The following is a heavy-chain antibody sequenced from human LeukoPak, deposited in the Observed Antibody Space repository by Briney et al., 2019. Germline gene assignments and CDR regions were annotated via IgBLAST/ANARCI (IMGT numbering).Heavy chain of an antibody. CDR2: INHSGST. Sequence: SETLSLTCVVYGGSFSGYYWSWIRQPPGKGLEWIGEINHSGSTNYNPSLKSRVTISVDTSKNQFSLKLSSVTAADTAVYYCARGGNAFDIWGQGTMVTVSS. CDR3: ARGGNAFDI. J-gene: IGHJ3*02. V-gene: IGHV4-34*01. CDR1: GGSFSGYY.